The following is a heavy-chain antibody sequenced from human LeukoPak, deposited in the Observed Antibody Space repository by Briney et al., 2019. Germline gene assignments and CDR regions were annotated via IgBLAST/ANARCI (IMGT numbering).Heavy chain of an antibody. CDR2: IIPIFGTA. J-gene: IGHJ4*02. CDR1: GGTFSSYA. CDR3: AFKEVLAASDY. D-gene: IGHD2-15*01. Sequence: GSSVKISSKASGGTFSSYAISWVRHAPGQGLEWMGRIIPIFGTANYAQKFQGRVTITTDESTSTAYMELNRLRCEDTAVYYCAFKEVLAASDYWGQGPMVSVSS. V-gene: IGHV1-69*05.